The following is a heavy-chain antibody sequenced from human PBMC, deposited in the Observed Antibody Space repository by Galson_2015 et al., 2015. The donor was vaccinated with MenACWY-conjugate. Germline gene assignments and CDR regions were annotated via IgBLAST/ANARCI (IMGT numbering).Heavy chain of an antibody. CDR1: CFPFRLSL. Sequence: SLLLSCSASCFPFRLSLLTWFLPSPGKGLEWVSYITSSSTTIYYADSVKGRFTISRDNAKNSLYLQMNSLRDEDTAVYYCARDREDYEHVWGTYRPHYFDYWGRGTLLTVSS. J-gene: IGHJ4*01. CDR3: ARDREDYEHVWGTYRPHYFDY. CDR2: ITSSSTTI. D-gene: IGHD3-16*02. V-gene: IGHV3-48*02.